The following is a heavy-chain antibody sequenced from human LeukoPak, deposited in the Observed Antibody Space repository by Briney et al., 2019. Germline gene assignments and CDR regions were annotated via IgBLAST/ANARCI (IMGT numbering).Heavy chain of an antibody. CDR1: AFSFSNYN. D-gene: IGHD3-22*01. V-gene: IGHV3-21*01. Sequence: GGSLRLSCAASAFSFSNYNMNWVRQAPGKGLEWVSSITSRGSYIYYADSVKGRFTISRDNSKNTLYLQMNSLRAEDTAVYYCARGTVVIGAFDIWGQGTMVTVSS. CDR2: ITSRGSYI. J-gene: IGHJ3*02. CDR3: ARGTVVIGAFDI.